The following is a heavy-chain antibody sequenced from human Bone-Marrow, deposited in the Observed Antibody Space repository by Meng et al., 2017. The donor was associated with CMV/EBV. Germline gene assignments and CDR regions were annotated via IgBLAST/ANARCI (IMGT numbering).Heavy chain of an antibody. Sequence: GESLKISCSTSGFTFSDYAVHWVRQAPGKGLEWVAVISDGGNKKYYADSVKGRFTISGDNSKDTFYLQMNSLRTEDTALYYCAREYGSLRSYYFYGMDVWGQGTTVTVS. CDR3: AREYGSLRSYYFYGMDV. V-gene: IGHV3-30-3*01. CDR1: GFTFSDYA. J-gene: IGHJ6*02. CDR2: ISDGGNKK. D-gene: IGHD4-17*01.